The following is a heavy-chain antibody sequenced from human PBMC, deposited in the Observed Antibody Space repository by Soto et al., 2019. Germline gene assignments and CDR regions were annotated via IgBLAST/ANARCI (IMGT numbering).Heavy chain of an antibody. V-gene: IGHV1-69*02. CDR2: IIPILGIA. CDR3: ARVRREERGIVVVPAAPVVWFDP. D-gene: IGHD2-2*01. Sequence: SVKVSCKASGGTFSSYTISWVRQAPGQGLEWMGRIIPILGIANYAQKFQGRVTITADKSTSTAYMELSSLRSEDTAVYYCARVRREERGIVVVPAAPVVWFDPWGQGTLVTVSS. J-gene: IGHJ5*02. CDR1: GGTFSSYT.